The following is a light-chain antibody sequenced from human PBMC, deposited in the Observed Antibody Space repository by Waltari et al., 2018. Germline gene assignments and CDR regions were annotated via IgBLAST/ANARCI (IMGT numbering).Light chain of an antibody. CDR2: KDI. Sequence: SSDLTQSPSVSVSPGQTARITCSGDALPDQYAFWYQQKPGQAPVLVIYKDIERPSGIPGRFSGSSSGTTVTLTISGVQAEDEAYYYCQSADSSGSLFGGGTKLTVL. J-gene: IGLJ2*01. V-gene: IGLV3-25*03. CDR3: QSADSSGSL. CDR1: ALPDQY.